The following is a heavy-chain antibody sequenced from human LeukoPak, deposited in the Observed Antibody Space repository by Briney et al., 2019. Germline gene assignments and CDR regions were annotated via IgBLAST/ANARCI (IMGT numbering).Heavy chain of an antibody. J-gene: IGHJ5*02. CDR2: IYYSGST. V-gene: IGHV4-59*01. Sequence: KTAETLSLTCTVSGGSISSYYWSWIRQPPGEGLEWIGYIYYSGSTNYNPSLKSRVTISVDTSKNQFSLKLSSVTAADTAVYYCTSVTGLNWFDPWGQGTLVTVSS. CDR1: GGSISSYY. D-gene: IGHD2/OR15-2a*01. CDR3: TSVTGLNWFDP.